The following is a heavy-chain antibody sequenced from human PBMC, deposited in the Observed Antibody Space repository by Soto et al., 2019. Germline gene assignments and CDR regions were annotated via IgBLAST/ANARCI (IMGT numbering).Heavy chain of an antibody. J-gene: IGHJ4*02. CDR1: GFTFSSYG. D-gene: IGHD3-10*01. V-gene: IGHV3-33*01. CDR2: IWYDGSNK. Sequence: QVQLVESGGGVVQPGRSLRLSCAASGFTFSSYGMHWVRQAPGKGLEWVAVIWYDGSNKYYADSVKGRFTISRDNSKNTLYLQMITLRADDTAVYYGARAPGGFDYWGQGTLVTVSS. CDR3: ARAPGGFDY.